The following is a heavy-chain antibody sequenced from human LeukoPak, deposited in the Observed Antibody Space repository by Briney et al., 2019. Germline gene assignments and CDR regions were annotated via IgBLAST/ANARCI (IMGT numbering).Heavy chain of an antibody. CDR1: GGTFSSYA. Sequence: GASVKVSCKASGGTFSSYAISWVRQAPGQGLEWMGGIIPIFGTANYAQKFQGRVTITADESTSTAYMELSSLRSEDTAVYYCARELGNSGSYYVSEAFDIWGQGTMVTVSS. CDR3: ARELGNSGSYYVSEAFDI. V-gene: IGHV1-69*13. CDR2: IIPIFGTA. J-gene: IGHJ3*02. D-gene: IGHD1-26*01.